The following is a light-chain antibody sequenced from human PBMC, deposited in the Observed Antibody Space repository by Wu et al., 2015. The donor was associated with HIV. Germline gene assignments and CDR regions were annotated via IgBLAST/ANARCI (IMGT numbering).Light chain of an antibody. V-gene: IGKV3D-20*01. J-gene: IGKJ1*01. CDR2: DAS. CDR3: QQYGSSPRT. CDR1: QSVSSSS. Sequence: PGQRATLSCGASQSVSSSSLAWYQQKSGLAPRLLIYDASSRATGIPDRFSSSGSGTDFTLTISRLEPEDFAVYYCQQYGSSPRTFGQGTKVEIK.